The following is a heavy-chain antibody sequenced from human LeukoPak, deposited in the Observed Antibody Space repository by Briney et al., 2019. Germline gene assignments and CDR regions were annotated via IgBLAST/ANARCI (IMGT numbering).Heavy chain of an antibody. Sequence: SETLSLTCTVSGGSISSYYWGWIRQPPGKGLEWIGYIYYSGSTNYNPSLKSRVTISVDTSKNQFSLKLSSVTAADTAVYYCARGAYSGSYRRLMDYWGQGTLVTVSS. CDR1: GGSISSYY. J-gene: IGHJ4*02. V-gene: IGHV4-59*01. D-gene: IGHD1-26*01. CDR3: ARGAYSGSYRRLMDY. CDR2: IYYSGST.